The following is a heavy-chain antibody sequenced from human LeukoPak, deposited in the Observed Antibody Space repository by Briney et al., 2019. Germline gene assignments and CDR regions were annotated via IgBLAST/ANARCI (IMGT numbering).Heavy chain of an antibody. CDR3: ARDGYSIAARLHFFDY. J-gene: IGHJ4*02. CDR1: GFAFRTHV. V-gene: IGHV3-30*04. D-gene: IGHD6-6*01. Sequence: PGGSLRLSCAVSGFAFRTHVIHWVRQAPGKGLEWVAVISNDERTIFYADSVKGRFTISRDNAKNSLYLQMNSLRAEDTAVYYCARDGYSIAARLHFFDYWGQGTLVTVSS. CDR2: ISNDERTI.